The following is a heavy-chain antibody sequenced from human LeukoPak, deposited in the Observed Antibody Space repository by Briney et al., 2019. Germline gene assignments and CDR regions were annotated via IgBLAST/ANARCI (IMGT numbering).Heavy chain of an antibody. V-gene: IGHV1-69*13. CDR3: ARDDLYDSSGYYSNAYYGMDV. D-gene: IGHD3-22*01. J-gene: IGHJ6*02. CDR2: IIPIFGTA. CDR1: GGTFSSYA. Sequence: ASVKVSCKASGGTFSSYAISWVRQAPGQGLEWMGGIIPIFGTANYAQKFQGRVTITADESTSTAYMELSSLRSEDTAVYYCARDDLYDSSGYYSNAYYGMDVWGQGTTVTVSS.